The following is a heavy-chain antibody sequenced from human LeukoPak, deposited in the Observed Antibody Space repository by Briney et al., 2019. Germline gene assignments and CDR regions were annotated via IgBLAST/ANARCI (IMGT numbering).Heavy chain of an antibody. CDR1: GGSFSGYY. CDR2: INHSGGT. D-gene: IGHD2-15*01. J-gene: IGHJ4*02. CDR3: ARGRRVVVVAATRYFDY. Sequence: RPSETLSLTCAVYGGSFSGYYWSWIRQPPGKGLEWIGEINHSGGTNYNPSLKSRVTISVDTSKNQFSLKLSSVTAADTAVYYCARGRRVVVVAATRYFDYWGQGTLVTVSS. V-gene: IGHV4-34*01.